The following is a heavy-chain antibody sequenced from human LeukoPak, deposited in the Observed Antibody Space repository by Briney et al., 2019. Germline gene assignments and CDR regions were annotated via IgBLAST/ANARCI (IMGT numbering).Heavy chain of an antibody. V-gene: IGHV3-23*01. CDR2: ISGSGGST. Sequence: GGALRLSCAASGFTFSSYAMSWVRQAPGKGLEWVSAISGSGGSTYYADSVKGRFTISRDNSKNTLYLRMNSLRAEDTAVYYCAKDRTVTNYYYYYGMDVWGQGTTVTVSS. CDR3: AKDRTVTNYYYYYGMDV. CDR1: GFTFSSYA. D-gene: IGHD4-17*01. J-gene: IGHJ6*02.